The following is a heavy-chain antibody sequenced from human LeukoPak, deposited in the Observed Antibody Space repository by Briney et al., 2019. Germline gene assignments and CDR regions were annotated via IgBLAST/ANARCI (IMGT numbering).Heavy chain of an antibody. V-gene: IGHV1-2*02. Sequence: ASVKVSRKASGYTFTGYYMHWVRQAPGQGLEWMGWIDPNSGGTNYAQKFQGRVTMTRDTSISTAYMVLNRLRSDGTAVYYCAREYYYGSGNYYNRIDYWGQGTLVTVSS. D-gene: IGHD3-10*01. CDR2: IDPNSGGT. CDR3: AREYYYGSGNYYNRIDY. CDR1: GYTFTGYY. J-gene: IGHJ4*02.